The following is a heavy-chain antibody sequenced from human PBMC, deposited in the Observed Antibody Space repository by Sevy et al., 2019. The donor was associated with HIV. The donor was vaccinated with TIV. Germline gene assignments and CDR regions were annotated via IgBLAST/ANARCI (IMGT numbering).Heavy chain of an antibody. J-gene: IGHJ6*02. CDR3: AREGGYTDQGVDV. V-gene: IGHV3-48*01. CDR2: ISSSSSNI. Sequence: GGSLRLSCAASGFTFSTYDMNWVRQAPGKGVEWISYISSSSSNIYYADPVKGRFTISRDNAKNSLFVQMHSLRAEDTAVYYCAREGGYTDQGVDVWGQGTTVTVSS. CDR1: GFTFSTYD. D-gene: IGHD5-12*01.